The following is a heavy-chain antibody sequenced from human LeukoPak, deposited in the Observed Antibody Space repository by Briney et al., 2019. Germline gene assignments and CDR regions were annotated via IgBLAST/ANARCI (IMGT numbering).Heavy chain of an antibody. Sequence: SETLSLTCTVSGGSISSYYWSWIRQPPGKGLEWIGYIYYSGSTYYNPSLKSRVTISVDTSKNQFSLNLNSVTAADTAVYYCASGREITATLPYWGQGTLVTVSS. CDR3: ASGREITATLPY. CDR1: GGSISSYY. J-gene: IGHJ4*02. CDR2: IYYSGST. V-gene: IGHV4-59*12. D-gene: IGHD1-20*01.